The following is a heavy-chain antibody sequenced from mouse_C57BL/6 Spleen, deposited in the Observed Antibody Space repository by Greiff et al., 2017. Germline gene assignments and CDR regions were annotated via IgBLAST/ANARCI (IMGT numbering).Heavy chain of an antibody. Sequence: QVQLQQPGAELVKPGASVKLSCQASGYTFTSYWMQWVKQRPGQGLEWIGEIDPSDSYTNYNQKFKGQATLTVDTSSSTAYRQLSSLTSEDSAVYYWARARGTYAMDYWGQGTAGTVSS. D-gene: IGHD4-1*01. V-gene: IGHV1-50*01. CDR3: ARARGTYAMDY. CDR1: GYTFTSYW. J-gene: IGHJ4*01. CDR2: IDPSDSYT.